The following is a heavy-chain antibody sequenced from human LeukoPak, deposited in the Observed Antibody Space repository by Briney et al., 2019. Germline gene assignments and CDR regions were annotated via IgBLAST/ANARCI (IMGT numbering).Heavy chain of an antibody. V-gene: IGHV1-69*05. Sequence: SVKVSCKASGGTFSSYAISWVRQAPGQGLEWMGGIIPIFGTANYAQKFQGRVTITTDESTSTAYMELSSLRSEDTAVYYCARGAPGSPSDYITSFYYYYYYMDVWGKGTTVTVSS. J-gene: IGHJ6*03. CDR3: ARGAPGSPSDYITSFYYYYYYMDV. CDR2: IIPIFGTA. D-gene: IGHD4-11*01. CDR1: GGTFSSYA.